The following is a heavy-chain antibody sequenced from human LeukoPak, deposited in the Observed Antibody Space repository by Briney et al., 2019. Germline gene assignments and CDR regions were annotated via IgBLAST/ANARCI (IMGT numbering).Heavy chain of an antibody. Sequence: SETLSLTCTVSSGSISNSTFYWGWIRQPPGKGLEWIGSMYYSGSTNYNPSLKSRVTISVDTSKNQFSLKLSSVTAADTAVYYCARVYCSSSNCYDYYFDYWGQGTLVTVSS. CDR1: SGSISNSTFY. J-gene: IGHJ4*02. CDR3: ARVYCSSSNCYDYYFDY. CDR2: MYYSGST. V-gene: IGHV4-39*07. D-gene: IGHD2-2*01.